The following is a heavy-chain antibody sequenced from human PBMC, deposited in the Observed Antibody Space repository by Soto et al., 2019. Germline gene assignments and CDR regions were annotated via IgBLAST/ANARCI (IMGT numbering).Heavy chain of an antibody. D-gene: IGHD3-22*01. V-gene: IGHV3-23*01. CDR1: GFTFSSYA. CDR3: AKYETNKDYYDSSCISKCYFDY. J-gene: IGHJ4*02. CDR2: IRGSGGST. Sequence: EVRLLESGGGLVQPGGSLRLSCAASGFTFSSYAMSWVRQAPGKGLEWVSAIRGSGGSTYYADSVKGRFTISRDNSKNTRYQQKNSLRAEDTAVYYCAKYETNKDYYDSSCISKCYFDYWGQGTLVTVSS.